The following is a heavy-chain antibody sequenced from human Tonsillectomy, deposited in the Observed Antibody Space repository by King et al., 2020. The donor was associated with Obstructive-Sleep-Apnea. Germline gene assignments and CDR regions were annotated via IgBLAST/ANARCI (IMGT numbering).Heavy chain of an antibody. D-gene: IGHD4-17*01. CDR2: MNPNSGNT. CDR1: GYTFTSYD. Sequence: QVQLVQSGAEVKKPGASVKVSCKASGYTFTSYDVNWVRQATGQGLEWMGWMNPNSGNTGYEQKFQVRVTMTRNTSISTAYMELSSLRSEDTAVYYCARVGRYGDYFDYWGQGTLVTVSS. V-gene: IGHV1-8*01. J-gene: IGHJ4*02. CDR3: ARVGRYGDYFDY.